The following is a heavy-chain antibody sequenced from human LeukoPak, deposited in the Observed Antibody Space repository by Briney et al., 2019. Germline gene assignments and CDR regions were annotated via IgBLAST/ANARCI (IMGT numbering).Heavy chain of an antibody. V-gene: IGHV3-11*04. CDR3: ARDIGLGGAHLLDY. CDR2: ISSRGSTI. J-gene: IGHJ4*02. D-gene: IGHD1-26*01. CDR1: GFTFSDYY. Sequence: PGGSLRLSCAAAGFTFSDYYMSWIRQAPGKGLEWISYISSRGSTIYYADSVKGRFTISRDNAKNSLYLQMNSLRAEDTAVYYCARDIGLGGAHLLDYWGQGTLVTVSS.